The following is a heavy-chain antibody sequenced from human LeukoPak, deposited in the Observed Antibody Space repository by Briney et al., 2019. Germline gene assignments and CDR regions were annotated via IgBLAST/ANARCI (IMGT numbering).Heavy chain of an antibody. CDR3: ARRTYRSGGSCYSTSINWFDP. Sequence: GESLKISCKGSGYSFTSYWIGWVRQMPGKGLEWMGIIYPGDSDTRYSPSFQGQVTISADKSISTAHLQWSSLKASDTAMYYCARRTYRSGGSCYSTSINWFDPWGQGTLVTVSS. D-gene: IGHD2-15*01. CDR1: GYSFTSYW. V-gene: IGHV5-51*01. J-gene: IGHJ5*02. CDR2: IYPGDSDT.